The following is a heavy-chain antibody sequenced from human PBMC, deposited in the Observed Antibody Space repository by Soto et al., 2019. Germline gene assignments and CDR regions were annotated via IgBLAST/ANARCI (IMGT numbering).Heavy chain of an antibody. CDR1: GFTFTHYR. CDR3: ATGGYTYGPDAFDI. V-gene: IGHV3-7*03. Sequence: GALRLSCAASGFTFTHYRMSWVRQAPGKGLEWLANIKEDGSSKNYVDSVKGRFTISRDNAKNSLYLQMNSLRAEDTAVYYCATGGYTYGPDAFDIWGQGTMVTVSS. J-gene: IGHJ3*02. CDR2: IKEDGSSK. D-gene: IGHD5-18*01.